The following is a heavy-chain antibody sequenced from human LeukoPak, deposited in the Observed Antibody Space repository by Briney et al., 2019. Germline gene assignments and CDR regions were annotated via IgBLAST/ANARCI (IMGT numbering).Heavy chain of an antibody. CDR3: ARDLPGDGYNPLIDY. Sequence: GGSLRLSCAASGFTFSSYSMNWVRQAPGKGLEWVSSISSSSSYIYYADSVKGRFTISRDNAKNSLYLQMNSLRAEDTAVYYCARDLPGDGYNPLIDYWGQGTLVAVSS. CDR1: GFTFSSYS. CDR2: ISSSSSYI. J-gene: IGHJ4*02. V-gene: IGHV3-21*01. D-gene: IGHD5-24*01.